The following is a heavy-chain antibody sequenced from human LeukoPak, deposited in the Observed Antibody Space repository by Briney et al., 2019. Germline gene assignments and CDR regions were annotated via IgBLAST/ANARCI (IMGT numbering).Heavy chain of an antibody. CDR3: ARGLTTVTRPYYYYMDV. D-gene: IGHD4-17*01. CDR1: GGSISSYY. V-gene: IGHV4-4*07. Sequence: SETLSLTCTVSGGSISSYYWSWIRQPAGKGLEWIGRIYTSGSTNYNPSLKSRVTISVDKSKNQFSLKLSSVTAADTAVYYCARGLTTVTRPYYYYMDVWGKGTTVTVSS. J-gene: IGHJ6*03. CDR2: IYTSGST.